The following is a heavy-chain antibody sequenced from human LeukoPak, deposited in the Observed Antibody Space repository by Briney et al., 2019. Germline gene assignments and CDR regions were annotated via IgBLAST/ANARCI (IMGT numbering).Heavy chain of an antibody. V-gene: IGHV3-48*03. J-gene: IGHJ4*02. D-gene: IGHD4-17*01. CDR2: ISSSGSTI. Sequence: GGSLRLSCAASGFTFSSYEMNWVRQAPGKGLEWVSYISSSGSTIYYADSVKGRFTISRDNTKNSLYLQKNSLRAEDTAVYYCASNFDYGDPFDYWGQGTLVTVSS. CDR3: ASNFDYGDPFDY. CDR1: GFTFSSYE.